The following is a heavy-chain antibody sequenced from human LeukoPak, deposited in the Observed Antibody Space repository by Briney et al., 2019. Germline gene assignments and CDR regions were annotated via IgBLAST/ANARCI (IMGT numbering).Heavy chain of an antibody. V-gene: IGHV4-4*07. D-gene: IGHD6-6*01. CDR2: VYTSGST. J-gene: IGHJ4*02. Sequence: SETLSLTCTVSGGSISSYYWSWIRQPAGKGLEWIGRVYTSGSTNYNPSLKSRVTMSVDTSNNQFSLKLSSVTAADTAVYYCARDPEKPARPFGAFDYWGQGTLVTVSS. CDR1: GGSISSYY. CDR3: ARDPEKPARPFGAFDY.